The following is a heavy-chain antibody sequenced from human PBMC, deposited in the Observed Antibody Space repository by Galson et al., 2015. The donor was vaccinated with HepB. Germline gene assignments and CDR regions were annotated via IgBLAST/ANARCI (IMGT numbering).Heavy chain of an antibody. CDR3: ARVHYNYGKYYDY. Sequence: QSGAEVKKPGESLKISCKGSGYTFITSWIAWVRQMPGEGLEWMGIIYPGDSDTRYSPSFRGQVTFSADKSISTAYLQWSSLKASDTAMYYCARVHYNYGKYYDYWGQGTLVTVSS. CDR1: GYTFITSW. CDR2: IYPGDSDT. V-gene: IGHV5-51*01. J-gene: IGHJ4*02. D-gene: IGHD5-24*01.